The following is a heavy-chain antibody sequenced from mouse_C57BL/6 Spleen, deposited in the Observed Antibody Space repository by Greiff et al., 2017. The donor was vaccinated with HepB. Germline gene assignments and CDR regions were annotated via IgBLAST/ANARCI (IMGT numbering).Heavy chain of an antibody. J-gene: IGHJ2*01. D-gene: IGHD1-1*01. CDR2: INPNNGGT. CDR1: GYTFTDYY. V-gene: IGHV1-26*01. CDR3: ARVFPPYYYGFDY. Sequence: VQLQQSGPELVKPGASVKISCKASGYTFTDYYMNWVKQSHGKSLEWIGDINPNNGGTSYNQKFKGKATLTVDKSSSTAYMELRSLTSEDSAVYYCARVFPPYYYGFDYWGQGTTLTVSS.